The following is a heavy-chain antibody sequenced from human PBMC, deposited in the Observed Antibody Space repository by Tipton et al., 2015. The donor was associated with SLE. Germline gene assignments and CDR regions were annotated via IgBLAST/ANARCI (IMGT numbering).Heavy chain of an antibody. Sequence: SLRLSCAASGFTFSSYAMHWVRQAPGKGLEWVAVISYDGSNKYYADSVKGRFTISRDNSKNTLYLQMNSLRAEDTAVYHCAKAVLRYSDWEWYFDLWGRGTLVTVSS. CDR3: AKAVLRYSDWEWYFDL. D-gene: IGHD3-9*01. V-gene: IGHV3-30-3*01. CDR2: ISYDGSNK. J-gene: IGHJ2*01. CDR1: GFTFSSYA.